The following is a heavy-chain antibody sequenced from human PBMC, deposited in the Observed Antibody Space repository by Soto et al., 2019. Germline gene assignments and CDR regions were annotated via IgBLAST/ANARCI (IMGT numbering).Heavy chain of an antibody. CDR1: GFTFSSYA. J-gene: IGHJ4*02. V-gene: IGHV3-30-3*01. Sequence: QVQLVESGGGVVQPGRSLRLSCAASGFTFSSYAMHWVRQAPGKGLEWVAVISYDGSNKYYADSVKGRFTIPRDNSKDTLYLQMNSLRAEDTAVYYCARVPSSSGRAHFDYWGQGTLVTVSS. CDR2: ISYDGSNK. CDR3: ARVPSSSGRAHFDY. D-gene: IGHD2-15*01.